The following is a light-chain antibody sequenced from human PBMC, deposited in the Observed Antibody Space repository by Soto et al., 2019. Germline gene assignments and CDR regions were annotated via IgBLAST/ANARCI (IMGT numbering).Light chain of an antibody. V-gene: IGKV4-1*01. J-gene: IGKJ1*01. CDR2: WAS. Sequence: DIVMTQSPDSLAVSLGERATINCKSSQSVFYSPKNKNFLAWYQHKPGQPPKLLIYWASTRESGVPDRFSGSGSGTDFTLNISSRQAEDVAVYYCQSYYTSRWTFGQGTKVEIK. CDR3: QSYYTSRWT. CDR1: QSVFYSPKNKNF.